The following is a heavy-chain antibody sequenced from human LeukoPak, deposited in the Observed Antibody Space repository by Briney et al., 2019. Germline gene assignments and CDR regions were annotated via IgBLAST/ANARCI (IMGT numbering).Heavy chain of an antibody. D-gene: IGHD3-22*01. CDR2: ISGSGGST. Sequence: PGGSLRLSCAASGFTFSSYAMSWVRQAPGKGLEWVSAISGSGGSTYCADSVKGRFTISRDNSKNTLYLQMNSLRAEDTAVYYCAKDGAPYYYDSSGIYFDYWGQGTLVTVSS. CDR3: AKDGAPYYYDSSGIYFDY. V-gene: IGHV3-23*01. CDR1: GFTFSSYA. J-gene: IGHJ4*02.